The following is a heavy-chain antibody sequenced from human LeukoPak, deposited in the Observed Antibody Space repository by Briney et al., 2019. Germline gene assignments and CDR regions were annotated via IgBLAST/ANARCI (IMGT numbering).Heavy chain of an antibody. V-gene: IGHV3-7*01. J-gene: IGHJ4*02. D-gene: IGHD1-1*01. CDR3: TKGGHLDS. Sequence: GGSLRLSCVASGFSFSTYWMTWVRRTPGKGLEWVANMNGDGSEKHYLDSVKGRFTISRDNAKNSLYLQMNYLRVEDAGTYYFTKGGHLDSWGQGTLVTVSS. CDR1: GFSFSTYW. CDR2: MNGDGSEK.